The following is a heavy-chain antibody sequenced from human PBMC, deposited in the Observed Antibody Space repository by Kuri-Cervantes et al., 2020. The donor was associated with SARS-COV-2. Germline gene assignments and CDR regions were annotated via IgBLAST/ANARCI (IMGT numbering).Heavy chain of an antibody. J-gene: IGHJ3*02. D-gene: IGHD4-23*01. Sequence: GESLKISCAASGFTFDDYGMSWVRQAPGKGLEWVSGINWNGGSTGYADSVKGRFTISRDNAKNFLYLQMNSLRAEDTAVYYCARESVDREVVDAFDIWGQGTMVTVSS. CDR2: INWNGGST. CDR3: ARESVDREVVDAFDI. V-gene: IGHV3-20*04. CDR1: GFTFDDYG.